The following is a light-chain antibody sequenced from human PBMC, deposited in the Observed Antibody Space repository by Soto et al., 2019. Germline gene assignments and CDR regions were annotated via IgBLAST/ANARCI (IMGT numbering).Light chain of an antibody. J-gene: IGKJ4*01. V-gene: IGKV1-13*02. Sequence: IQLTQTPSTLSASVGDRVTITCRASQGIGTALAWYHQRPGNSPDLLVYDASTLQSGVPSRFSGSGSETDFSLTISGLQPEDFGHYYCQQFNTKPLTFGGGTRVEIK. CDR3: QQFNTKPLT. CDR1: QGIGTA. CDR2: DAS.